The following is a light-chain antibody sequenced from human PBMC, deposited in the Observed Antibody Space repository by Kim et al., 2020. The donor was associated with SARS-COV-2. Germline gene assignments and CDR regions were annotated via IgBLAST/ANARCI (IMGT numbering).Light chain of an antibody. J-gene: IGLJ2*01. CDR2: EVT. V-gene: IGLV2-8*01. CDR1: SSDVCGYNY. Sequence: GQAFTISCTGTSSDVCGYNYVSWYQQHPGKAPKLMIYEVTKRPSGVPDRFSGSKSGNTASLTVSGLQAEDEADYYCSSYAGSNNLVFGGGTQLTVL. CDR3: SSYAGSNNLV.